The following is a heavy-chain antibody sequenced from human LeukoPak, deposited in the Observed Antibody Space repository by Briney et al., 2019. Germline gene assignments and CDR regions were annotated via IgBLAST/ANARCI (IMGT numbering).Heavy chain of an antibody. Sequence: ASVKVSCKTSGYTFTNFAMIWVRQAPGQGLEWMGWINTNTGNPTYAQGFKGRFAFSLDTSVSTAYLQISSLKAEDTAVYYCARSYGSGSYPFDYWGQGTQVTVSS. J-gene: IGHJ4*02. V-gene: IGHV7-4-1*02. CDR2: INTNTGNP. CDR3: ARSYGSGSYPFDY. D-gene: IGHD3-10*01. CDR1: GYTFTNFA.